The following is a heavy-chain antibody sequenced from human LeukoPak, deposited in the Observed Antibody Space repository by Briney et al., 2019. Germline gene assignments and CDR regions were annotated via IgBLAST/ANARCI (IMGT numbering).Heavy chain of an antibody. CDR3: ARHRSPSSLSFFDI. CDR2: IYTSETT. J-gene: IGHJ4*02. CDR1: GGSISSYY. V-gene: IGHV4-4*09. D-gene: IGHD2-2*01. Sequence: SETLSLTCTVSGGSISSYYWSWIRQPPGKGLEWIGYIYTSETTNFNPALRSQVTISIDTSKNQVSLRLSSVTAADTALYYCARHRSPSSLSFFDIWGQGILVIVSS.